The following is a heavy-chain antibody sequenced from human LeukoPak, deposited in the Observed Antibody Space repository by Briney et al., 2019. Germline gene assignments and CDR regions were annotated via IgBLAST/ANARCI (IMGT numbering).Heavy chain of an antibody. CDR2: IYYSGST. V-gene: IGHV4-39*07. J-gene: IGHJ5*02. CDR3: ARLRGATVAHNWFDP. D-gene: IGHD6-19*01. CDR1: GGSISSSSYY. Sequence: NPSETLSLTCTVSGGSISSSSYYWGWIRQPPGKGLEWIGSIYYSGSTYYNPSLKSRVTISVDTSKNQFSLKLSSVTAADTAVYYCARLRGATVAHNWFDPWGQGTLVTVSS.